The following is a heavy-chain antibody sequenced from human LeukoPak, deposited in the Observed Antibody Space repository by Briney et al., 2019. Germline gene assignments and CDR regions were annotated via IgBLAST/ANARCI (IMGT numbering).Heavy chain of an antibody. CDR1: GGPISSSRYY. CDR3: ARSLSTTGLR. V-gene: IGHV4-39*01. CDR2: INYSGNT. D-gene: IGHD1-1*01. Sequence: SSETLSLTCTVSGGPISSSRYYWGWIRQPPGKGLEWIGSINYSGNTYYNPSLKNRVTISVDTSKNQFSLKLSSVTAADTAVYYCARSLSTTGLRWGQGTLVTVSS. J-gene: IGHJ4*02.